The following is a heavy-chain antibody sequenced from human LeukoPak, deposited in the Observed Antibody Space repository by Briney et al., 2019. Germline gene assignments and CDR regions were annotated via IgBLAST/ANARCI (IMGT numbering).Heavy chain of an antibody. V-gene: IGHV1-2*02. J-gene: IGHJ4*02. D-gene: IGHD6-19*01. CDR2: INPNSGGT. CDR3: ARVPVAGSFDY. CDR1: GYTFTGYY. Sequence: VASVKVSCKASGYTFTGYYMHWVRQAPGQGLEWMGWINPNSGGTNHAQKFQGRVTMTRDTSISTAYMELSRLRSDDTAVYYCARVPVAGSFDYWGQGTLVTVSS.